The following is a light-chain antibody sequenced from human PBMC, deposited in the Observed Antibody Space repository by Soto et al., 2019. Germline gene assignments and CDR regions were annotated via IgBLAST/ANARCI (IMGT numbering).Light chain of an antibody. V-gene: IGLV2-14*01. CDR1: SSDVGDYPY. CDR3: SSYSRTNTLV. J-gene: IGLJ6*01. CDR2: EVT. Sequence: QSALTQPASVSGSPGQSITISCTGTSSDVGDYPYVSWYQQHPGKVPKLIIYEVTNRPSGVSGRFSGSKSENTASLTSSGLQAEDEADYYCSSYSRTNTLVFGSGTKVTVL.